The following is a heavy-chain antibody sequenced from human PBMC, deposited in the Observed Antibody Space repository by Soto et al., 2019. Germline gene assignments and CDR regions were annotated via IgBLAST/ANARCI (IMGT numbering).Heavy chain of an antibody. CDR2: VSGSGGST. D-gene: IGHD5-18*01. Sequence: EVQLLESGGGSVQPGGSLRLSCAASGFTFSSYAMSWVRQAPGKGLEWVSGVSGSGGSTYCVDSVKGRFTISRDNSKNTLYLQMNSLIAEDTAVYYCAKDFGYNYGYDAFDIWGQGTMVTVSS. V-gene: IGHV3-23*01. J-gene: IGHJ3*02. CDR3: AKDFGYNYGYDAFDI. CDR1: GFTFSSYA.